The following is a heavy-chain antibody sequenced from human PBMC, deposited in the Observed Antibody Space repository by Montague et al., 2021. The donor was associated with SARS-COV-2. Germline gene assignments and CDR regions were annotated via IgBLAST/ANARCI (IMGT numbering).Heavy chain of an antibody. V-gene: IGHV4-34*01. CDR2: INHGGIT. CDR1: GGSFNDYY. D-gene: IGHD3-22*01. CDR3: ARGHQGVAMIVVVMIGAEYYFDX. Sequence: SETLSLTCAVYGGSFNDYYWSWIRQPPGKGLEWIGEINHGGITNYSPSLKSRVTISADTSKNQFSLKLKSVTAADTANYYCARGHQGVAMIVVVMIGAEYYFDXWGQGSLVPVSS. J-gene: IGHJ4*02.